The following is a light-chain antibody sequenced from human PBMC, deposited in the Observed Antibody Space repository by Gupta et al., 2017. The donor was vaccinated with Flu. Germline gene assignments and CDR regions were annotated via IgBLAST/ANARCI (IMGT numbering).Light chain of an antibody. CDR3: QQYNDWPIT. CDR2: SAF. Sequence: PATLSVSPGERVTLSCRASQSISSNLAWYQQKPGQAPRVLIYSAFTRATGIPARVRGSGSGTEYTLTISSLQSEDFAVYYCQQYNDWPITFGQGTKVEIK. CDR1: QSISSN. J-gene: IGKJ1*01. V-gene: IGKV3-15*01.